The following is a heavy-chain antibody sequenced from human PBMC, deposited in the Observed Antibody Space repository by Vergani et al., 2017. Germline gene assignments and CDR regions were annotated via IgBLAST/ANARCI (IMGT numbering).Heavy chain of an antibody. CDR3: ARCFRDGGMMYGGKVENWFDP. V-gene: IGHV4-59*11. CDR2: IHYSENT. Sequence: QVQLQESGPGLVKSSETLSLTCSVSFDSIRNLYCNWIRQPPGKGLEWIGSIHYSENTNYNPSLKTRVTISVDTSKNQFSLTLTSVTAADTAVYYCARCFRDGGMMYGGKVENWFDPWGQGTLVAVSS. CDR1: FDSIRNLY. D-gene: IGHD2-8*01. J-gene: IGHJ5*02.